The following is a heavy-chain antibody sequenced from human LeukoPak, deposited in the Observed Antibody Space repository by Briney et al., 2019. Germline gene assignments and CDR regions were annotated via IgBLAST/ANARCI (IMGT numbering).Heavy chain of an antibody. CDR1: GFTFSYYS. CDR3: AKVDRGDYSSSPVPYYNYYMNV. J-gene: IGHJ6*03. D-gene: IGHD6-13*01. CDR2: ISSSSSLI. V-gene: IGHV3-21*01. Sequence: GGCLRRSCAASGFTFSYYSMNWVRQAPGRGLEWVSCISSSSSLIFYSDSVRGRFTISRDNAKNLLYLHMNSLRVEDTAVYYCAKVDRGDYSSSPVPYYNYYMNVWGKGTTVTVSS.